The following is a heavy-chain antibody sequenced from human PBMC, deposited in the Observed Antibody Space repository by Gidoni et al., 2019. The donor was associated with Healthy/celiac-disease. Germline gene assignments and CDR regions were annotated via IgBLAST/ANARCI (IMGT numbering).Heavy chain of an antibody. Sequence: QVQLVESGGGLVQPGGSLRLHCAAAAFTFTDYYMSWLRQAPGKGLEWVSDSSSSGSTIYYADSVKGRFTISRYNAKNSLYLQRNSLRAEDTAVYYCARGRSFYSTPNYFDYWGQGTLVTVSS. D-gene: IGHD4-4*01. V-gene: IGHV3-11*01. CDR3: ARGRSFYSTPNYFDY. CDR1: AFTFTDYY. J-gene: IGHJ4*02. CDR2: SSSSGSTI.